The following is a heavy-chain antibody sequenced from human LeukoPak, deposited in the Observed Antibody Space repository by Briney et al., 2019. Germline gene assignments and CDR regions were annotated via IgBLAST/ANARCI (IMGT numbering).Heavy chain of an antibody. D-gene: IGHD2-21*02. V-gene: IGHV3-23*01. CDR3: AKGQTPWVTPYYWYFDL. J-gene: IGHJ2*01. CDR2: ISGSGGST. CDR1: GFTFSSYA. Sequence: GGSLRLSCAASGFTFSSYAMSWVRQAPGKGLEWVSAISGSGGSTYYADSVKGRFTISRDNSKNTLYLQMNSLRAEDTAVYYCAKGQTPWVTPYYWYFDLWGRGTLVTVSS.